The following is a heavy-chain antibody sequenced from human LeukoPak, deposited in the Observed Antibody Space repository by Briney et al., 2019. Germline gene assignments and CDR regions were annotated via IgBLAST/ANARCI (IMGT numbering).Heavy chain of an antibody. CDR1: GGSISSSSFY. D-gene: IGHD6-13*01. Sequence: SETLSLTCTVSGGSISSSSFYWDWIRQPPGKGLEWIGCIYYSGSTYYNPSLKSRVTMSVDTSKNQFSLNLRSVTAADTAVYYCARLYSSSWYPRALIDYWGQGTLVTVSS. V-gene: IGHV4-39*01. CDR3: ARLYSSSWYPRALIDY. CDR2: IYYSGST. J-gene: IGHJ4*02.